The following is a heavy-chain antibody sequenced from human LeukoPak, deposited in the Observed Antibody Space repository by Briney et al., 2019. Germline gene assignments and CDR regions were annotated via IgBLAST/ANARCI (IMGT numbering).Heavy chain of an antibody. CDR2: ISGSGGST. D-gene: IGHD5-24*01. Sequence: GGSLRLSCAASGFTFSNAWMSWVRQAPGKGLEWVSAISGSGGSTYYADSVKGRFTISRDNSKNTLYLQMNSLRAEDTAVYYCAKDQRWLQLGTTLDYWGQGTLVTVSS. J-gene: IGHJ4*02. CDR1: GFTFSNAW. CDR3: AKDQRWLQLGTTLDY. V-gene: IGHV3-23*01.